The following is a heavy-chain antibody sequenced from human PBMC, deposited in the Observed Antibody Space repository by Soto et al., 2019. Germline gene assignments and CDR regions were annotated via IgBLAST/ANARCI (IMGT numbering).Heavy chain of an antibody. J-gene: IGHJ5*02. Sequence: QVQLVESGGGVVQPGRSLRLSCAASGFTFSSYGMHWVRQAPGKGLEWVAVISYDGSNKYYADSVKGRFTISRDNSKNTLYLQTNSLRAEDTAVYYCAKAGSSSGNWFDPWGQGTLVTVSS. V-gene: IGHV3-30*18. CDR1: GFTFSSYG. CDR2: ISYDGSNK. CDR3: AKAGSSSGNWFDP. D-gene: IGHD6-6*01.